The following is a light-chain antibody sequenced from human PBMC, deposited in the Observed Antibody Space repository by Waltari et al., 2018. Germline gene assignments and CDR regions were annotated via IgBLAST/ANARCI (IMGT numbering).Light chain of an antibody. CDR3: ATWDDTLNGHWV. CDR1: SSSIGSNT. V-gene: IGLV1-44*01. J-gene: IGLJ3*02. Sequence: QSVLTQPPSASGTPGQRVTISCSGSSSSIGSNTVNWYQQLPGPAPKLPIYKSNERPSGVPDRFAGSKSGTSASLAISGLQSEDEADYYCATWDDTLNGHWVFGGGTKLTVL. CDR2: KSN.